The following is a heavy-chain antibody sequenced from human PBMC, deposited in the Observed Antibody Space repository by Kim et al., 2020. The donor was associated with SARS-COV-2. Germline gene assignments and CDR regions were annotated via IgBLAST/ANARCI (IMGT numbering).Heavy chain of an antibody. J-gene: IGHJ5*02. CDR2: IDPSDSYT. CDR1: GYSFTSYW. D-gene: IGHD6-6*01. CDR3: ASGSSSSTDFDP. Sequence: GESLKISCKGSGYSFTSYWISWVRQMPGKGLEWMGRIDPSDSYTNYSPSFQGHVTISADKSISTAYLQWSSLKASDTAMYYCASGSSSSTDFDPWGQGTLVTVSS. V-gene: IGHV5-10-1*01.